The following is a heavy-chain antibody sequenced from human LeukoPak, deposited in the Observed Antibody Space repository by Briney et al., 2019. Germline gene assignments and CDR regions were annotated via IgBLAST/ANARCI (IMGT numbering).Heavy chain of an antibody. J-gene: IGHJ4*02. CDR1: GFTFSSYA. CDR2: ISYDGSNK. Sequence: GGSLRLSCAASGFTFSSYAMHWVRQAPGKGLEWVAVISYDGSNKYYADSVKGRFTISRDNSKNTLYLQMNSLRAEDTAVYYCARDLTNYYDSSGYRKPSWHFDYWGQGTLVTVSS. V-gene: IGHV3-30-3*01. CDR3: ARDLTNYYDSSGYRKPSWHFDY. D-gene: IGHD3-22*01.